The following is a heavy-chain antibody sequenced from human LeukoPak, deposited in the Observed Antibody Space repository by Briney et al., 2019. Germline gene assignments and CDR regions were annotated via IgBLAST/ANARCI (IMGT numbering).Heavy chain of an antibody. CDR2: FDPEDGET. V-gene: IGHV1-24*01. J-gene: IGHJ5*02. CDR3: ARVYGDYINWFDP. D-gene: IGHD4-17*01. Sequence: GASVKVSCKVSGYTLTELSMHWVRQAPGKGLEWMGGFDPEDGETIYAQKFQGRVTMTRDTSISTAYMELSGLRSDDTAVYYCARVYGDYINWFDPWGQGTLVTVSS. CDR1: GYTLTELS.